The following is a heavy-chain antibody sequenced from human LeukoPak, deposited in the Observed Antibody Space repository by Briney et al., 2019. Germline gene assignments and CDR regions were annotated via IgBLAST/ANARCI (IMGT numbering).Heavy chain of an antibody. V-gene: IGHV4-4*02. J-gene: IGHJ4*02. CDR3: ARSDYIWGSYRVYDY. CDR1: GASISSRSW. D-gene: IGHD3-16*02. Sequence: SETLSLTCAVPGASISSRSWWSWVRQAPGKGLEWIGEISHSENTNYNPSLKSRVTTSIDKSNNQFSLNLTSVTAADTAVYYCARSDYIWGSYRVYDYWGQGTLVTVSS. CDR2: ISHSENT.